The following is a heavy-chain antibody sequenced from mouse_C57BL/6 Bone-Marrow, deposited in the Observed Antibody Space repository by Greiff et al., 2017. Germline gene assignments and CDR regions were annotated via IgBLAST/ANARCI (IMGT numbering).Heavy chain of an antibody. CDR1: GFTFSDYY. D-gene: IGHD2-5*01. CDR3: ARQTYCSNCDAMDY. Sequence: DVMLVESGGGLVQPGGSLKLSCAASGFTFSDYYMYWVRQTPEKRLEWVVYISNGGGSTYYPDPVKGRFTISRDNAKNTLYLQMSSLKSEDTAMYYCARQTYCSNCDAMDYWGQGTSVTVSS. CDR2: ISNGGGST. J-gene: IGHJ4*01. V-gene: IGHV5-12*01.